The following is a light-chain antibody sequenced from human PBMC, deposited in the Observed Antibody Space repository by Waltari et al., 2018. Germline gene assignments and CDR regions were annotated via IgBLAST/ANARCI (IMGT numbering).Light chain of an antibody. CDR2: VNRDGSH. CDR1: SGHSSNI. V-gene: IGLV4-69*01. CDR3: QTGGHGTWV. Sequence: QLVLTQSPSASASLGASVRLTCTLDSGHSSNIIAWHQQQPEKGPRYLMKVNRDGSHSKGDGIPDRFSGSGSVAERYLTISSVQSEDEADYYCQTGGHGTWVFGGGTKLTVL. J-gene: IGLJ3*02.